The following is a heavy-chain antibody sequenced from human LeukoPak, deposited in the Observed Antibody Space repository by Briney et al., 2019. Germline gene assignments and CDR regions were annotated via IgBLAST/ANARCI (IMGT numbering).Heavy chain of an antibody. CDR3: AKDRVGFNWFDP. CDR1: GFTFNTYS. J-gene: IGHJ5*02. V-gene: IGHV3-53*01. D-gene: IGHD1-26*01. Sequence: GGSLRLSCAASGFTFNTYSMNWVRQAPGKGLEWVSVIYSGGSTYYADSVKGRFTISRDNSKSTLYIQMNSLRAEDTAVYYCAKDRVGFNWFDPWGQGTLVTVSS. CDR2: IYSGGST.